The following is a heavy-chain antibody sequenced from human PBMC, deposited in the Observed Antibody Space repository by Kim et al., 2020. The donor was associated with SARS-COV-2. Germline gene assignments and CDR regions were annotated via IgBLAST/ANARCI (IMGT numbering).Heavy chain of an antibody. CDR1: GGSISSYY. V-gene: IGHV4-59*01. Sequence: SETLSLTCTVSGGSISSYYWSWIRQPPGKGLEWIGYIYYSGSTNYNPSLKSRVTISVDTSKNQFSLKLSSVTAADTAVYYCAGGDGGYYDILTGPNGMDVWGQGTTVTVSS. J-gene: IGHJ6*02. D-gene: IGHD3-9*01. CDR2: IYYSGST. CDR3: AGGDGGYYDILTGPNGMDV.